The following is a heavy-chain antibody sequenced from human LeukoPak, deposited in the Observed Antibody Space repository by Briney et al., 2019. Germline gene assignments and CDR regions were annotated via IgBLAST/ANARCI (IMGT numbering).Heavy chain of an antibody. CDR2: IYYSGST. Sequence: SETLSLTCTVSGGSISSYYWSWIRQPPGKGLEWIGYIYYSGSTNYNPSLKSRVTISVDASKNQFSLKLSSVTAADTAVYYCARTLYSSSWLYDYWGQGTLVTVSS. CDR3: ARTLYSSSWLYDY. V-gene: IGHV4-59*01. J-gene: IGHJ4*02. D-gene: IGHD6-13*01. CDR1: GGSISSYY.